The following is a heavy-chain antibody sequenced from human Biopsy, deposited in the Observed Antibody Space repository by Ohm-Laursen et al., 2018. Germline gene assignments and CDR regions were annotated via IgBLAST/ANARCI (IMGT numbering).Heavy chain of an antibody. V-gene: IGHV3-7*01. J-gene: IGHJ4*02. Sequence: SLRLSCSAPGFTFSSYWMGWVRQAPGKGLEWVANINLDGSEKYYVDSVKGRFTMSRDNAKNSLYLQMNSLRAEDTAIYYCARDSTINTVTTADYWGQGTLVTVSS. CDR2: INLDGSEK. D-gene: IGHD4-11*01. CDR3: ARDSTINTVTTADY. CDR1: GFTFSSYW.